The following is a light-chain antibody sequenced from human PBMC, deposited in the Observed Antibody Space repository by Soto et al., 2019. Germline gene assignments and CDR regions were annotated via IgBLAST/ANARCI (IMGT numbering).Light chain of an antibody. CDR2: DNN. Sequence: QSVLTQSPSVSAAPGQKVTISCSGSSSNIGNNYVSWYQQLPGTAPKLLIYDNNKRPSRIPDRFSGSTSGTSATLGITGLQTGDEADYYCGTWDSSLSTWLYGGGTQLTVL. V-gene: IGLV1-51*01. CDR1: SSNIGNNY. J-gene: IGLJ3*02. CDR3: GTWDSSLSTWL.